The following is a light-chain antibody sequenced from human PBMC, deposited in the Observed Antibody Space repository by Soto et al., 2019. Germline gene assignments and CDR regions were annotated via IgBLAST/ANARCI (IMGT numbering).Light chain of an antibody. CDR3: QQYNNWRT. J-gene: IGKJ1*01. CDR1: QTVSNN. V-gene: IGKV3-15*01. Sequence: EIVMTQFPATLSVSPGERATLSCRASQTVSNNLAWYQQKPGQAPRLLIYGASTRAPGVPARFGGSGSGTEFTLTISSLQSEDFAVYYCQQYNNWRTFGQGTKVEIK. CDR2: GAS.